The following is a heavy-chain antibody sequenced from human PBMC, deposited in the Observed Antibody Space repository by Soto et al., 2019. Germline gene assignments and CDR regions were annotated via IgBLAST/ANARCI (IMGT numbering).Heavy chain of an antibody. Sequence: GGSLRLSCAASGFTFSSYAMHWVRQAPGKGLEWVAVISYDGSNKYYADSVKGRFTISRDNSKNTLYLQMNSLRAEDTAVYYCARDRGSGSYYYYGMDVWGQGTTVTVSS. D-gene: IGHD1-26*01. CDR1: GFTFSSYA. V-gene: IGHV3-30-3*01. CDR3: ARDRGSGSYYYYGMDV. CDR2: ISYDGSNK. J-gene: IGHJ6*02.